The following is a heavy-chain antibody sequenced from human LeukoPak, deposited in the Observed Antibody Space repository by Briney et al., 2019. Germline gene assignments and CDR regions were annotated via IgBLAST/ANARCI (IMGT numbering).Heavy chain of an antibody. V-gene: IGHV3-30*03. J-gene: IGHJ5*02. Sequence: GRSLRLSCAASGFTFSSYGMHWVRQAPGKGLEWVAVISYDGSNKYYADSVKGRFTISRDNSKNTLYLQMNSLRAEDTAVYYCARAPAGRSWFDPWGQGTLVTVSS. CDR3: ARAPAGRSWFDP. D-gene: IGHD1-26*01. CDR1: GFTFSSYG. CDR2: ISYDGSNK.